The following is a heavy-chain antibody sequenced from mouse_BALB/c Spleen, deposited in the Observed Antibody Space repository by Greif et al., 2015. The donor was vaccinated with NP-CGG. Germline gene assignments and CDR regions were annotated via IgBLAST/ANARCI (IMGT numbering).Heavy chain of an antibody. D-gene: IGHD2-4*01. Sequence: VQLKESGPELVKPGASVKMSCKASGYTFTSYVMHWVKQKPGQGLEWIGYINPYSDGTKYNEKFKGKATLTSDKSSSTAYMELSSLTSEDSAVYYCARPLYDFPYAMDYWGQGTSVTVSS. CDR3: ARPLYDFPYAMDY. V-gene: IGHV1-14*01. J-gene: IGHJ4*01. CDR2: INPYSDGT. CDR1: GYTFTSYV.